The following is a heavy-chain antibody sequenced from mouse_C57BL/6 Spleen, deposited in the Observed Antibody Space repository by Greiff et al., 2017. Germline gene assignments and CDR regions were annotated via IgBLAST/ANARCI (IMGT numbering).Heavy chain of an antibody. J-gene: IGHJ4*01. CDR2: ITPSNGGT. Sequence: QVQLKQSGTELVKPGASVKLSCKASGYTFTSYWMHWVKQRPGQGLEWIGNITPSNGGTNSNEKFKSKATLTVDKSSSTAYMQLSSLTSEDSAVYYCARWGELSYSNYAMDYWGQGTSVTVSS. V-gene: IGHV1-53*01. D-gene: IGHD2-5*01. CDR1: GYTFTSYW. CDR3: ARWGELSYSNYAMDY.